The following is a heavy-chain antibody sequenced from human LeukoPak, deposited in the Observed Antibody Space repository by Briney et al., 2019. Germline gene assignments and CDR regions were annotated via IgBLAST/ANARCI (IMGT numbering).Heavy chain of an antibody. CDR2: INPNSGGT. V-gene: IGHV1-2*02. CDR3: AREEVHGGSYYSIDY. CDR1: GYTFTGYY. Sequence: ASVKVSCKASGYTFTGYYMHWVRQAPGQGLEWMGWINPNSGGTNYAQKFQGRVTMTRDTSISTAYMELSSLRSEDTAVYYCAREEVHGGSYYSIDYWGQGTLVTVPS. D-gene: IGHD1-26*01. J-gene: IGHJ4*02.